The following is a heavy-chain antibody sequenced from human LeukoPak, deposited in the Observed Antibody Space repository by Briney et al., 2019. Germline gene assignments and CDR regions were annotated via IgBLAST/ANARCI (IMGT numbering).Heavy chain of an antibody. Sequence: ASVKVSCKASGYTFTSYAMHWVRQAPGQRLEWMGWINAGNGNTKYSQKFQGRVTITRDTSASTAYMELSSLRSEDTAVYYCARARSGYSYGYLSFDYWGREPWSPSPQ. CDR1: GYTFTSYA. V-gene: IGHV1-3*01. J-gene: IGHJ4*02. D-gene: IGHD5-18*01. CDR3: ARARSGYSYGYLSFDY. CDR2: INAGNGNT.